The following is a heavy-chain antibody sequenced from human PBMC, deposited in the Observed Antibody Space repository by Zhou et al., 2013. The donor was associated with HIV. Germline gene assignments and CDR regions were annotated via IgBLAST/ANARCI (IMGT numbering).Heavy chain of an antibody. Sequence: QVQLVQSGAEVKKPGSSVKVSCKASGGTFSSYAISWVRQAPGQGLEWMGGIIPIFGTANYAQKFQGRVTITTDESTSTAYMELSSLRSEDTAVYYCATPRRPICGGDCGPFDYWGQGTLVTVSS. J-gene: IGHJ4*02. CDR3: ATPRRPICGGDCGPFDY. CDR2: IIPIFGTA. CDR1: GGTFSSYA. D-gene: IGHD2-21*01. V-gene: IGHV1-69*05.